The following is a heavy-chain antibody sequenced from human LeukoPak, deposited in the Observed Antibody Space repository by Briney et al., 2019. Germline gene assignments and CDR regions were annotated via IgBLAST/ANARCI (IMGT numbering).Heavy chain of an antibody. Sequence: PSETLSLTCTVSGGSINSYYWSWIRQPPGKGLEWIGYIYYSGNTNYNPSLKSRITISVDTSKNQSSLKLSSVTAADTAVYFCASGVGGYYFYDYWGQGTLVTVSS. D-gene: IGHD1-26*01. CDR3: ASGVGGYYFYDY. J-gene: IGHJ4*02. CDR1: GGSINSYY. CDR2: IYYSGNT. V-gene: IGHV4-59*01.